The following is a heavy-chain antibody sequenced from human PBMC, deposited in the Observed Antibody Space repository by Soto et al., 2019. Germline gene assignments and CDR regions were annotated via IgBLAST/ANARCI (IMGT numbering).Heavy chain of an antibody. J-gene: IGHJ4*02. V-gene: IGHV4-59*01. D-gene: IGHD2-2*01. CDR2: IYYSGST. CDR3: ARSDYCGGTSCYFFDS. CDR1: GASISSYY. Sequence: SETLSRTCTVSGASISSYYWSWIRQPPGKGLEWIGYIYYSGSTSYNPSLKSRVTISVDTSKNQFSLNLRSVTAADTAVYYCARSDYCGGTSCYFFDSWGQGALVTVSS.